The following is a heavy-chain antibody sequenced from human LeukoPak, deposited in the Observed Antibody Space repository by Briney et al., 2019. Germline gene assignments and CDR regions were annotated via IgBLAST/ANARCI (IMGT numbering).Heavy chain of an antibody. Sequence: PSETLSLTCAVSGYSISSGYYWGRIRQPPGKGLEWIGSIYHSGSTYYNPSLKSRVTISVDTSKNQFSPTLRSVTAADTAVYYCARHVFLRNPLMLRDGYPAHFDYWGQGTLVTVSS. J-gene: IGHJ4*02. CDR2: IYHSGST. V-gene: IGHV4-38-2*01. D-gene: IGHD5-24*01. CDR1: GYSISSGYY. CDR3: ARHVFLRNPLMLRDGYPAHFDY.